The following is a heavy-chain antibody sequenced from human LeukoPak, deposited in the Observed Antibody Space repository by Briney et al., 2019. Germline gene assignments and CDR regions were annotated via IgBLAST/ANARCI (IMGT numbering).Heavy chain of an antibody. CDR3: ARALRLRGAFDI. D-gene: IGHD4-17*01. CDR1: GYTFTSYG. V-gene: IGHV1-18*01. CDR2: ISAYNGNT. J-gene: IGHJ3*02. Sequence: ASVKVSCKASGYTFTSYGISWVQQAPGQGLEWMGWISAYNGNTNYAQKLQGRVTMTTDTSTSTAYMELRSLRSDDTAVYYCARALRLRGAFDIWGQGTMVTVSS.